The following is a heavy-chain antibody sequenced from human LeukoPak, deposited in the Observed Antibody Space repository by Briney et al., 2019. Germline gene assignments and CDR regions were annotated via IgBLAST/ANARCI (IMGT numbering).Heavy chain of an antibody. V-gene: IGHV1-18*01. Sequence: GAPVKVSCKASGYTFTSYGISWVRQAPGQGLEWTGWISAYNGNTNYAQKLQGRVTMTTDTSTSTAYMELRSLRSDDTAVYYCARDSITNGDGSGWSDYFDYWGQGTLVTVSS. CDR1: GYTFTSYG. D-gene: IGHD6-19*01. J-gene: IGHJ4*02. CDR3: ARDSITNGDGSGWSDYFDY. CDR2: ISAYNGNT.